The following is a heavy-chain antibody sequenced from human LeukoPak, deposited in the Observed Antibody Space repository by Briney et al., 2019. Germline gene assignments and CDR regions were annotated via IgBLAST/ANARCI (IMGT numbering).Heavy chain of an antibody. J-gene: IGHJ4*02. CDR3: ARHQIPEKILCGFDY. Sequence: SETLSLTCAVYGGSFSGYYWNWIRQPPGKGLEWIGEINHSRSTNYNPSLKSRVTISVDTSKNQFSLKLSSVTAADTAVYYCARHQIPEKILCGFDYWGQGTLVTVSS. D-gene: IGHD2-21*01. CDR1: GGSFSGYY. V-gene: IGHV4-34*01. CDR2: INHSRST.